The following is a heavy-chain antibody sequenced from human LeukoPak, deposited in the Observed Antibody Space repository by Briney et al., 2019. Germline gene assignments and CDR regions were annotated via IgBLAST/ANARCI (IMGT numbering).Heavy chain of an antibody. V-gene: IGHV3-23*01. Sequence: WGSLRLFCAASGFSFTNYALSWVRPAPARGPEGVSRLRGGGETFYADSVKGRLTLSRDDSRNTVYLQLNNLRVEDTAIYYCAKASVVSNADAVWWGQGTQVTVSS. CDR2: LRGGGET. CDR3: AKASVVSNADAVW. CDR1: GFSFTNYA. D-gene: IGHD3-22*01. J-gene: IGHJ4*02.